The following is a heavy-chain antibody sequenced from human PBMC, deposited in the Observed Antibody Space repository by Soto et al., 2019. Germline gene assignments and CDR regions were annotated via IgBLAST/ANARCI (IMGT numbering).Heavy chain of an antibody. J-gene: IGHJ3*02. CDR1: VFTFSDYY. CDR3: VSTDVLRFLEWLTQADDAFDI. V-gene: IGHV3-11*06. D-gene: IGHD3-3*01. Sequence: PVGSLRLSCASSVFTFSDYYMSWIRQSPGKWLEWVSYISSSSSYTNYADSVKGRFTISRDNAKNSLYLQMNSLRAEDTAVYYCVSTDVLRFLEWLTQADDAFDIWGQGTMVTVSS. CDR2: ISSSSSYT.